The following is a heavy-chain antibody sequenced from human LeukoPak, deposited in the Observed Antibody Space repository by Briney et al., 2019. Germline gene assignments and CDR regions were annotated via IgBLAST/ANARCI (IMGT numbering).Heavy chain of an antibody. Sequence: ASVKLSCKAPGNTFAGHNIHWMRQAPGQGLELMGWINPDRGGTDYSRQFQGRVTMTSDTSIRAAYMELSSLVSEDSAVYFCAISIQAAAIPAFAYWGQGTLVTVSS. CDR2: INPDRGGT. D-gene: IGHD6-25*01. CDR3: AISIQAAAIPAFAY. CDR1: GNTFAGHN. V-gene: IGHV1-2*02. J-gene: IGHJ4*02.